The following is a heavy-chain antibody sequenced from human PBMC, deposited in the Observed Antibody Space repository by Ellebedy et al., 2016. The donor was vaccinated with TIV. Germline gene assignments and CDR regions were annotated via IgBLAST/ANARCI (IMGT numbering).Heavy chain of an antibody. CDR1: GFTFGDYA. V-gene: IGHV3-49*03. D-gene: IGHD6-19*01. J-gene: IGHJ6*02. Sequence: GESLKISCTASGFTFGDYALSWFRQAPGKGLEWVGCIRSKAYGGTTEYAASVKGRFTISRDDSKSFAYLQMNSLKTEDTAVSYCTYQQWLGKNLWYYYYYYGMDVWGQGTTVTVSS. CDR2: IRSKAYGGTT. CDR3: TYQQWLGKNLWYYYYYYGMDV.